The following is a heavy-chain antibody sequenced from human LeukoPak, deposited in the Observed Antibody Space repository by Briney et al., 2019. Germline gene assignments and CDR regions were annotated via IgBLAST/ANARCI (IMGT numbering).Heavy chain of an antibody. V-gene: IGHV3-30*03. J-gene: IGHJ4*02. CDR3: ARDLDFDGDSSSFDY. Sequence: PERSLRLSCAASGFTFSSYGMHWVRQAPGKGLVWVAVISYDGSNKYYADSVKGRFTISRDNSKNTLYLQMNSLRAEDTAVYYCARDLDFDGDSSSFDYWGQGTLVTVSS. D-gene: IGHD6-13*01. CDR2: ISYDGSNK. CDR1: GFTFSSYG.